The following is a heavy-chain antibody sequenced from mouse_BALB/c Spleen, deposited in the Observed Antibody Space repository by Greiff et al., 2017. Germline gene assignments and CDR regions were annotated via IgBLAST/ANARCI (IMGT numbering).Heavy chain of an antibody. D-gene: IGHD2-4*01. CDR3: ARSSDYDNSLDY. V-gene: IGHV1-63*02. CDR2: IYPGGGYT. Sequence: QVHVKQSGAELVRPGTSVKISCKASGYTFTNYWIGWVKQRPGHGLEWIGDIYPGGGYTNYNEKFKGKATLTADTSSSTAYMQLSSLTSEDSAVYVCARSSDYDNSLDYWGQGTSVTVSS. J-gene: IGHJ4*01. CDR1: GYTFTNYW.